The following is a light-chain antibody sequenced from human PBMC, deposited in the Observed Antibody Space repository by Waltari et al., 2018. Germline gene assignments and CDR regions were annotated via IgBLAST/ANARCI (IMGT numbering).Light chain of an antibody. V-gene: IGKV4-1*01. CDR2: WAS. J-gene: IGKJ1*01. CDR1: QSVLYSSNNKNY. CDR3: QQYYSDTWT. Sequence: DIVMTQSPDSLAVSLGERATINCKSSQSVLYSSNNKNYLAWYQQRPGQPPKLLIYWASTRESGVPDRFSGSGSGTDFTLIISSLQAEDVAVYYCQQYYSDTWTFGQGTKVEIK.